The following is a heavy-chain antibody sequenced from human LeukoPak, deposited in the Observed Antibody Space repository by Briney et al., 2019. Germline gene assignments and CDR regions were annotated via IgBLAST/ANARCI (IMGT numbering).Heavy chain of an antibody. CDR2: ISRSGDST. D-gene: IGHD5-12*01. V-gene: IGHV3-23*01. CDR1: GFTFSSYA. J-gene: IGHJ4*02. CDR3: ARYSGIVTTTPTVFDF. Sequence: GGSLRLSCAASGFTFSSYAMSWVRQAPGKGLEWVSSISRSGDSTSYSDSVKGRFSISRDNSKNTVSLQVNSLRAEDTAVYYCARYSGIVTTTPTVFDFWGQGALVTVPS.